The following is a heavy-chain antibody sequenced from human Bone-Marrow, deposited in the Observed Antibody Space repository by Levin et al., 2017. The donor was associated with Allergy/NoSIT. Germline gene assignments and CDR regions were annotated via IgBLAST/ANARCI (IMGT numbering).Heavy chain of an antibody. CDR1: GFTVSSNY. Sequence: PGGSLRLSCAASGFTVSSNYMSWVRQAPGKGLEWVSVIYSGGSTYYADSVKGRFTISRDNSKNTLYLQMNSLRAEDTAVYYCARDLLDSLGSAFDIWGQGTMVTVSS. J-gene: IGHJ3*02. CDR3: ARDLLDSLGSAFDI. V-gene: IGHV3-53*01. CDR2: IYSGGST. D-gene: IGHD2/OR15-2a*01.